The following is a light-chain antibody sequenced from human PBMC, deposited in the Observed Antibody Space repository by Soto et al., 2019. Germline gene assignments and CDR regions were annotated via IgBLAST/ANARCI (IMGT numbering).Light chain of an antibody. V-gene: IGLV1-44*01. CDR1: FSNIGSNT. Sequence: QSVLTQPPSASGTPGQRVTISCSGSFSNIGSNTVNWYQQLPGTAPQLLIYSNNERPSGVPDRFSGSKSGTSASLAISGLQSEDEADYYCAAWDDSLNSPVFGGGTKLT. CDR2: SNN. CDR3: AAWDDSLNSPV. J-gene: IGLJ3*02.